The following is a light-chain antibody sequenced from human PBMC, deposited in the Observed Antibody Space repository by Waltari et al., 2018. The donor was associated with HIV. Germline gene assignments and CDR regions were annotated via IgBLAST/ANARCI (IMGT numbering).Light chain of an antibody. CDR1: SSDVGSYNL. V-gene: IGLV2-23*02. J-gene: IGLJ1*01. Sequence: GSPGQSITISCTGTSSDVGSYNLVSWYQQHPGKAPKLMIYEVSKRPSGVSNRFSGSKSGNTASLTISGLQAEDEADYYCCSYAGSSTYVFGTGTKVTVL. CDR3: CSYAGSSTYV. CDR2: EVS.